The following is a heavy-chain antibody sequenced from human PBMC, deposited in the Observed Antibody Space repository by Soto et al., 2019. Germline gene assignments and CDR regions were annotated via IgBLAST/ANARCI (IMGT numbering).Heavy chain of an antibody. Sequence: SETLSLTCTVSGGSISSYYWSWIRQPPGKGLEWIGYIYYSGSTNYNPSLKSRVTISVDTSKNQFSLKLSSVTAADTAVYYCARSNYYDSSGYYYDAFDIWGQGTMVTVS. CDR1: GGSISSYY. D-gene: IGHD3-22*01. V-gene: IGHV4-59*01. J-gene: IGHJ3*02. CDR2: IYYSGST. CDR3: ARSNYYDSSGYYYDAFDI.